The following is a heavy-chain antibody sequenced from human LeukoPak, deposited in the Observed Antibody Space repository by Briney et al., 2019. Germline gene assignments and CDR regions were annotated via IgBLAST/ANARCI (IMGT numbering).Heavy chain of an antibody. CDR3: ARGSCSSTSCYPVY. CDR1: GFTFSSYW. CDR2: IKQDGSEK. J-gene: IGHJ4*02. D-gene: IGHD2-2*01. V-gene: IGHV3-7*03. Sequence: GGSLRLSCAASGFTFSSYWMSWVRQAPGKGLEWVANIKQDGSEKYYVDSVKGRFTISRDNAKNSLYLQMNSLRAEDTALYYCARGSCSSTSCYPVYWGQGTLVTVSS.